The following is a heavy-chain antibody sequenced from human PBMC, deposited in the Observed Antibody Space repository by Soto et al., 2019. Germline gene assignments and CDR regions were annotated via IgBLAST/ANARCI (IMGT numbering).Heavy chain of an antibody. CDR2: ISGTASRT. J-gene: IGHJ1*01. V-gene: IGHV3-23*01. CDR1: GFTPTTNP. D-gene: IGHD3-9*01. CDR3: PTFFRYFVH. Sequence: EVQLLESGGGLVLPGGTLRLSCAGSGFTPTTNPLSWVRQPPGKGLEWVTNISGTASRTYYVDSVKGRFFISRDNAKNPVTLPRNNLTLDDTAVYYCPTFFRYFVHWGQGTRVTVSS.